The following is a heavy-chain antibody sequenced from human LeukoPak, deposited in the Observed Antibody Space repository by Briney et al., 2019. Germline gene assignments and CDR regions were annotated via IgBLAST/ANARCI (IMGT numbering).Heavy chain of an antibody. CDR3: ARDYFDWLPNDY. CDR2: ISSSSSYI. D-gene: IGHD3-9*01. Sequence: PGGSLRLSCAASGFTFSTYSMNWVRQAPGKGLEWVSSISSSSSYIYYADSLKGRFTISRDNARNSLYLQMNSLRAEDTAVYYCARDYFDWLPNDYWGQGTLVTVSS. V-gene: IGHV3-21*01. J-gene: IGHJ4*02. CDR1: GFTFSTYS.